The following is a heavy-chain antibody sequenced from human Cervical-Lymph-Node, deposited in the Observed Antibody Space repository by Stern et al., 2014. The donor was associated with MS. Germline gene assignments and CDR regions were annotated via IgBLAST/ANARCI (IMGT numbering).Heavy chain of an antibody. Sequence: VQLVESGGGLIQPGGSLRLSCAASGFTVSSNYMSWVRQAPGKGLEWVSVIYSGGSTYYADSVKGRFTISRDNSKNTLYLQMNSLRAEDTAVYYCAIDVDTAMVFGDYWGQGTLVTVSS. J-gene: IGHJ4*02. CDR2: IYSGGST. D-gene: IGHD5-18*01. CDR3: AIDVDTAMVFGDY. V-gene: IGHV3-53*01. CDR1: GFTVSSNY.